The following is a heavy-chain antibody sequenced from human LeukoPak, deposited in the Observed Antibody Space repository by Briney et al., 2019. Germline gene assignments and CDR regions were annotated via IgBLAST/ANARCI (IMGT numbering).Heavy chain of an antibody. CDR3: ARNADDSSSYPYFDY. J-gene: IGHJ4*02. Sequence: SETLSLTCTVSGGSISNYYWSWIRQPPGKELEWVGYIYHSGSTNYNPSLKSRVTISQDTSKNQFSLKLSSVTAADTAVYYCARNADDSSSYPYFDYWGQGTLVTVSS. D-gene: IGHD3-22*01. CDR1: GGSISNYY. V-gene: IGHV4-59*01. CDR2: IYHSGST.